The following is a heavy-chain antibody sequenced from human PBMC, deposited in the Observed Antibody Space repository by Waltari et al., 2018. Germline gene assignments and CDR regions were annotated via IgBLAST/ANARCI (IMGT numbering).Heavy chain of an antibody. V-gene: IGHV4-59*08. J-gene: IGHJ4*02. CDR2: IYYSGST. D-gene: IGHD1-26*01. Sequence: QVQLQESGPGLVKPSETLSLTCTVSGCPISNYHWSWIRQPPGKGLEWIGYIYYSGSTNYNPSLKSRVTISVDTSKNQLSLRLSSVTAADTAVYYCARRLVGATMGYYFDYWGQGTLVTVSS. CDR1: GCPISNYH. CDR3: ARRLVGATMGYYFDY.